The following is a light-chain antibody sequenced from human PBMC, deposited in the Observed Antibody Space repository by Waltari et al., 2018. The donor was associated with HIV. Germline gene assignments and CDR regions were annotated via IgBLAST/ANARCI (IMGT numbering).Light chain of an antibody. CDR2: DDR. V-gene: IGLV3-21*02. J-gene: IGLJ1*01. CDR1: NIGSKS. CDR3: QVWDSNSAF. Sequence: SYDLTQPPSVSVAAGQTARITCGGKNIGSKSVHWYQLRPGQAPVLVVYDDRDQPSGIPERFSGSNSGDTATLTVGWAEAGDEADYYCQVWDSNSAFFGSGTKVTVL.